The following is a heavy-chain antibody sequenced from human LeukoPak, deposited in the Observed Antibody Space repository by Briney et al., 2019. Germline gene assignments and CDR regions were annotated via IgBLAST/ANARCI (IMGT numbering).Heavy chain of an antibody. CDR3: AKKVGGYYYMDV. D-gene: IGHD1-26*01. CDR1: GFTFSSYA. Sequence: GGSLRLSCATSGFTFSSYAMSWVRQAPGKGLEWVSAISGSGGSTYYADSVKGRFTISRDNSQNTLYLQMNSLRAEDTAVYYCAKKVGGYYYMDVWGKGTTVTVSS. CDR2: ISGSGGST. V-gene: IGHV3-23*01. J-gene: IGHJ6*03.